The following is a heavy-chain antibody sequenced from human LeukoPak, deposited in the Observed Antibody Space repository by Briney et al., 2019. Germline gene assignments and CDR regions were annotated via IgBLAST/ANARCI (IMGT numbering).Heavy chain of an antibody. CDR2: ISSSSSTI. D-gene: IGHD3-10*01. CDR1: GFTFSSYS. CDR3: ARDNYYGSGSYFDY. V-gene: IGHV3-48*04. Sequence: GGSLRLSCAASGFTFSSYSMNWVRQAPGKGLKWVSYISSSSSTIYYADSVKGRFTISRDNAKNSLYLQMNSLRAEDTAVYYCARDNYYGSGSYFDYWGQGTLVTVSS. J-gene: IGHJ4*02.